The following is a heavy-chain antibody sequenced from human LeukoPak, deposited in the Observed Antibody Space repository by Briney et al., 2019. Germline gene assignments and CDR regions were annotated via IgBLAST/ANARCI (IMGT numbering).Heavy chain of an antibody. D-gene: IGHD6-13*01. V-gene: IGHV5-51*01. CDR1: GYSFTSYW. Sequence: GEPLKIPCKGPGYSFTSYWTAWVRHIPGQGLGGMGIIYPGDSDTRYSPSFQGQVTISADKSISTAYLQWSSLKASDTAMYYCARLQAPSSWYSLYWGQGTLVTVSS. J-gene: IGHJ4*02. CDR2: IYPGDSDT. CDR3: ARLQAPSSWYSLY.